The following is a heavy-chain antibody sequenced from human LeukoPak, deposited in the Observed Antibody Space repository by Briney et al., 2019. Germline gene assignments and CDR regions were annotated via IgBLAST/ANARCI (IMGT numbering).Heavy chain of an antibody. D-gene: IGHD2-2*01. CDR2: IGAYNGNT. J-gene: IGHJ5*02. V-gene: IGHV1-18*01. CDR3: ARDTHHEYCSSNSCWGGWFDP. Sequence: ASVKVSRKASGYTFTSYGISWVRQAPGQGLEWMGWIGAYNGNTNYAQKLQGRVTMTTDTSTSTAYMELRSLRSDDTAVYYCARDTHHEYCSSNSCWGGWFDPWGQGTLVTVSS. CDR1: GYTFTSYG.